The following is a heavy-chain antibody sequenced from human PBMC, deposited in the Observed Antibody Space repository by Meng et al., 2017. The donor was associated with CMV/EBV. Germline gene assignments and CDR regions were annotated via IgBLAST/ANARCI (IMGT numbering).Heavy chain of an antibody. Sequence: GGSLRPSCAASGFTFSSDAMHWVRQAPGKGLEWVARINSDGSSTSYADSVKGRFTISRDNAKNTLYLQMNSLRAEDTAVYYCARGAHSGSYYFLDFSLPDYWGQGTLVTVSS. CDR2: INSDGSST. CDR3: ARGAHSGSYYFLDFSLPDY. V-gene: IGHV3-74*01. D-gene: IGHD1-26*01. J-gene: IGHJ4*02. CDR1: GFTFSSDA.